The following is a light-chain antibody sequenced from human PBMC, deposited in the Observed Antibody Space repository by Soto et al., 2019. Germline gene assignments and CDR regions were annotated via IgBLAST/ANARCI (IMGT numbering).Light chain of an antibody. CDR3: RQYGTSPWT. Sequence: SQYPATRTVSTLEMSTIYYRPSQSVSIRYLAWYQQKPGQAPRLLIYGASSRATGIPDRFSGSGSGTEFTLTISRLEAEDFAVYYCRQYGTSPWTFGQGTKVDIK. CDR1: QSVSIRY. J-gene: IGKJ1*01. V-gene: IGKV3-20*01. CDR2: GAS.